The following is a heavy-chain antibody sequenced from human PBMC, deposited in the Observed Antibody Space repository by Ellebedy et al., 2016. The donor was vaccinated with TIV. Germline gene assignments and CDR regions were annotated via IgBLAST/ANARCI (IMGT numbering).Heavy chain of an antibody. Sequence: ASVNVSCKASGYIFTIYGINWVRQAPGQGLEWMGWITAYNGNTKYAQKFQGRVSMTTDTSTSTAYMELRSLRYDDTALYYCARDLVHFESRGYYSEYWGQGTLVTVSS. CDR3: ARDLVHFESRGYYSEY. V-gene: IGHV1-18*04. D-gene: IGHD3-22*01. CDR2: ITAYNGNT. J-gene: IGHJ4*02. CDR1: GYIFTIYG.